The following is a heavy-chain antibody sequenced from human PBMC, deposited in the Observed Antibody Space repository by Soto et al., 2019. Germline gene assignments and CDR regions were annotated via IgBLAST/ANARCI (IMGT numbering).Heavy chain of an antibody. CDR2: ISSSGSTI. V-gene: IGHV3-11*01. CDR3: ARFLSWNDAFDI. J-gene: IGHJ3*02. CDR1: GFTLSDYY. D-gene: IGHD1-1*01. Sequence: GGSLRLSCAASGFTLSDYYMSWIRQAPGKGLEWVSYISSSGSTIYYADSVKGRFTISRDNAKNSLYLQMNSLRAEDTAVYYCARFLSWNDAFDIWGQGTMVTVS.